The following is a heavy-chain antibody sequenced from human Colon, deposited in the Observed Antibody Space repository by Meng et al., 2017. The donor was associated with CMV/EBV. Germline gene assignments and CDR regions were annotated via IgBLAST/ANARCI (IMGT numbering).Heavy chain of an antibody. Sequence: SLKISCAASGFSFDDYAMYWVRQAPGKGLEWVSGIGWNSGSIGYADSVKGRFTISRDNAKKSLYLQMNSLRAEDTALYYCAKGGSNWYSYYFDYWGQGTLVTVSS. D-gene: IGHD6-13*01. V-gene: IGHV3-9*01. CDR2: IGWNSGSI. CDR3: AKGGSNWYSYYFDY. CDR1: GFSFDDYA. J-gene: IGHJ4*02.